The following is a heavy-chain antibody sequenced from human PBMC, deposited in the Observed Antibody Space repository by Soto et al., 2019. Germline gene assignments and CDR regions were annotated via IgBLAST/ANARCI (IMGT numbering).Heavy chain of an antibody. J-gene: IGHJ4*02. CDR1: GFTFSSYA. D-gene: IGHD3-10*01. Sequence: GGSLRLSCAASGFTFSSYAMSWVRQAPGKGLEWVSAISGSGGSTYYADSVKGRFTISRDNSKNTLYLQMNSLRAEDTAVYYCAKEPDITMVRGVIRHGDYWGQGTLVTVSS. CDR2: ISGSGGST. CDR3: AKEPDITMVRGVIRHGDY. V-gene: IGHV3-23*01.